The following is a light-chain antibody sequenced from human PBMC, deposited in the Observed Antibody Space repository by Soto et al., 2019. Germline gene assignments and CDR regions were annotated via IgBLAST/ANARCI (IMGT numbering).Light chain of an antibody. Sequence: QSALTQPGSVSGSPGQSITISCTGTSSDIGGYNYVSWYQQHPGKAPKLMIYEVTNRPSGVSTHFSGSKSGNTASLTISGLQAEDDADYYCCSFTSGNTAYVFGTGTKITVL. V-gene: IGLV2-14*01. CDR3: CSFTSGNTAYV. J-gene: IGLJ1*01. CDR1: SSDIGGYNY. CDR2: EVT.